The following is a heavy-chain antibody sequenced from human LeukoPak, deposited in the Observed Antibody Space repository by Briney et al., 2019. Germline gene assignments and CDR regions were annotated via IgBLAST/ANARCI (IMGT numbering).Heavy chain of an antibody. Sequence: PGGSLRLSCAASGFTFSNYVMSWVRQAPGEGLEWVSSISTSGGGTYYADSVKGRFTISRDNSKNTLYLQMNSLRAEDTAVYYCASPIRRAFDIWGQGTMVTVSS. V-gene: IGHV3-23*01. CDR2: ISTSGGGT. D-gene: IGHD3-3*01. J-gene: IGHJ3*02. CDR3: ASPIRRAFDI. CDR1: GFTFSNYV.